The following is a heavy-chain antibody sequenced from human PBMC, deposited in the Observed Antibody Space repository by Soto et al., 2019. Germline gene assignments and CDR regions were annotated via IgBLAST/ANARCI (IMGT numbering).Heavy chain of an antibody. D-gene: IGHD3-22*01. CDR3: ARTNTYYDDSSGYYGLDY. J-gene: IGHJ4*02. Sequence: SXTLSLTCAVYGGSFSGYYWSWIRQPPGKGLEWIGEINHSGSTNYNPSLKSRVTISVDTSKNQFSLKLSSVTAADTAVYYCARTNTYYDDSSGYYGLDYWGQGTLVTVSS. CDR2: INHSGST. V-gene: IGHV4-34*01. CDR1: GGSFSGYY.